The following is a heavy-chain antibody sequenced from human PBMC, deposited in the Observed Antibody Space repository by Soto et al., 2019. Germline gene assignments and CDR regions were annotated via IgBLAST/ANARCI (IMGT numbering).Heavy chain of an antibody. J-gene: IGHJ5*02. CDR2: INAGNGNT. CDR1: GYTFTSYA. V-gene: IGHV1-3*01. D-gene: IGHD2-2*01. Sequence: QVQLVQSGAEVKKPGASVKVSCKASGYTFTSYAMHWVRQAPGQRLEWMGWINAGNGNTKYSQKFQGRVTITRDTSASTAYMGLSSLRSEDTAVYYCARNRGGSSTNLNWFDPWGQGTLVTVSS. CDR3: ARNRGGSSTNLNWFDP.